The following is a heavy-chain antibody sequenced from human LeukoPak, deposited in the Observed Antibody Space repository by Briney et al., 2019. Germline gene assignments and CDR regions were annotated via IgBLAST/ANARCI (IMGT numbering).Heavy chain of an antibody. J-gene: IGHJ3*02. CDR3: ATRNPTGYSSGWTDAFDI. CDR1: GFTVSSNY. CDR2: IYSGGST. Sequence: GGSLRLSCAASGFTVSSNYMSWVRQAPGKGLEWVSVIYSGGSTYYADSVKGRFTISRDNSKNTLYLQMNSLRAEDTAVYYCATRNPTGYSSGWTDAFDIWGQGTMVTVSS. V-gene: IGHV3-66*02. D-gene: IGHD6-19*01.